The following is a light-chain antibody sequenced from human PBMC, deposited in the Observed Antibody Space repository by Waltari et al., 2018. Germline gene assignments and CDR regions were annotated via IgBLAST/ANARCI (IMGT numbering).Light chain of an antibody. CDR3: SSYTSSISLA. CDR2: EVS. J-gene: IGLJ2*01. CDR1: SSDVGGSNY. V-gene: IGLV2-14*01. Sequence: QSALTQPASVSGSPGQSIPISCTGTSSDVGGSNYVPWYQQHPGRAPKLLIYEVSNRPSGVSNRFSGSKSGNTASLTISGLQAEDEADYYCSSYTSSISLAFGGGTKLTVL.